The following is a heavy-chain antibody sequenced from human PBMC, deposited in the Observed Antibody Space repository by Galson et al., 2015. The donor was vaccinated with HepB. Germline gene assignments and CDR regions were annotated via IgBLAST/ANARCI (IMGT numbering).Heavy chain of an antibody. J-gene: IGHJ4*02. CDR1: GGNFSSYV. CDR3: ARSQGYSSGWNEG. Sequence: SVKVSCKASGGNFSSYVISWVRQAPGQGLEWMGGNVPIFGTANYAQTFQGRVTITADESTSTAYMELSRLRLEDTAVYYCARSQGYSSGWNEGWGQGTLVTVSS. CDR2: NVPIFGTA. D-gene: IGHD6-19*01. V-gene: IGHV1-69*13.